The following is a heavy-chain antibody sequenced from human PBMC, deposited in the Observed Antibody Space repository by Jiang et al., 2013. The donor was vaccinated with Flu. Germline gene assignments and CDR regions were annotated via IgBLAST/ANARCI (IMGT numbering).Heavy chain of an antibody. CDR2: ISGSGGST. Sequence: SAISGSGGSTYYADSVKGRFTISRDNSKNTLYLQMNSLRAEDTAVYYCAKDSPDIVVVVAATPAPNYFDYWGQGTLVTVSS. D-gene: IGHD2-15*01. CDR3: AKDSPDIVVVVAATPAPNYFDY. J-gene: IGHJ4*02. V-gene: IGHV3-23*01.